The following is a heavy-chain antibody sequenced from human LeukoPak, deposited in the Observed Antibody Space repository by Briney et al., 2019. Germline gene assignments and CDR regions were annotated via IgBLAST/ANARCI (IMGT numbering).Heavy chain of an antibody. D-gene: IGHD3-9*01. CDR3: ATWARGYFDWLLVGWFDP. CDR2: FDPEDGET. V-gene: IGHV1-24*01. Sequence: GASVKVSCKVSGYTLTELSMHWVRQAPGKGLEWMGGFDPEDGETIYAQKFQGRVTMTEDTSTDTAYMELSSLRSEDTAVYYCATWARGYFDWLLVGWFDPWGQGTLVTVSS. CDR1: GYTLTELS. J-gene: IGHJ5*02.